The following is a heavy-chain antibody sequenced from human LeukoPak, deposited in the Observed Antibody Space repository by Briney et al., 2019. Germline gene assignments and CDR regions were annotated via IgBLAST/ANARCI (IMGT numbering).Heavy chain of an antibody. CDR3: ARDPVVATIYRAFDI. J-gene: IGHJ3*02. V-gene: IGHV3-30-3*01. CDR1: GFTFSSYA. D-gene: IGHD5-12*01. CDR2: ISYDGSNK. Sequence: GGSLRLSCAASGFTFSSYAMHWVRQAPGKGLEWVAVISYDGSNKYYADSVKGRFTISRDNAKNSLYLQMNSLRAEDTAVYYCARDPVVATIYRAFDIWGQGTMVTVSS.